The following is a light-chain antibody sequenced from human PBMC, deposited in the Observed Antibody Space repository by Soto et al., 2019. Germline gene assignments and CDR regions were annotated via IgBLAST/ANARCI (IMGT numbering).Light chain of an antibody. J-gene: IGLJ3*02. Sequence: QAVVTQETSMTVSPGGTVTLTCGPSTGPVTSDHFPYWFQQRPGQAPRTLIYDTNNKHSWTPARFSGSLLGGKAALTLSGAQPEDEADYYCLLSYAGPWVFGAGTKVTVL. CDR3: LLSYAGPWV. CDR1: TGPVTSDHF. CDR2: DTN. V-gene: IGLV7-46*01.